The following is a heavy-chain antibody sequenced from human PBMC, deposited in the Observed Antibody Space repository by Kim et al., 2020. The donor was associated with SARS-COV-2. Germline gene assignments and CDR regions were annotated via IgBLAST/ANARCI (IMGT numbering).Heavy chain of an antibody. Sequence: SGKGHLTISRDNAKNPLYLKMNSLRAEDTAVYYCARAAGDYCSSTSCYVYWGQGTLVTVSS. CDR3: ARAAGDYCSSTSCYVY. J-gene: IGHJ4*02. V-gene: IGHV3-21*01. D-gene: IGHD2-2*01.